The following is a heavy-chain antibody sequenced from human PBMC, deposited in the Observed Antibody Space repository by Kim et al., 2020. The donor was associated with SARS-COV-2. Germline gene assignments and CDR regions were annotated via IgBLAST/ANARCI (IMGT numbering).Heavy chain of an antibody. CDR3: ARLRAVAGTFYYYYGMDV. CDR1: GGSFSGYY. J-gene: IGHJ6*02. D-gene: IGHD6-19*01. Sequence: SETLSLTCAVYGGSFSGYYWSWIRQPPGKGLEWIGEINHSGSTNYNPSLKSRVTISVDTSKNQFSLKLSSVTAADTAVYYCARLRAVAGTFYYYYGMDVWGQGTTVTVSS. CDR2: INHSGST. V-gene: IGHV4-34*01.